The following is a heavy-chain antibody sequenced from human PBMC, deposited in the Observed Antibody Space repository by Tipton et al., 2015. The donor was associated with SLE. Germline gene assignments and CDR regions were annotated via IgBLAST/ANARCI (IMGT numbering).Heavy chain of an antibody. V-gene: IGHV4-4*07. CDR1: GGSISSYY. CDR3: TRRTIDVRPYYFDY. J-gene: IGHJ4*02. CDR2: IYTNENT. Sequence: GLVKPSETLSLTCTVSGGSISSYYWSWIRQPAGGGLEWIGRIYTNENTNYNPSLKSRVTMSVDTSKNHFSLKLISVTAADTAVYYCTRRTIDVRPYYFDYWGQGTLVTVSS. D-gene: IGHD3-10*02.